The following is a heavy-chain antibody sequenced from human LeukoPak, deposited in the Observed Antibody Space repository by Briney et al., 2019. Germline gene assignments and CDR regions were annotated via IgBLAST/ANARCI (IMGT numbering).Heavy chain of an antibody. CDR3: AKSRVGYDY. D-gene: IGHD5-12*01. V-gene: IGHV3-23*01. CDR2: ISGSGGDT. J-gene: IGHJ4*02. CDR1: GFTFSSYA. Sequence: PGGSLRLSCAASGFTFSSYAMSWVRQAPGKGLEWVSVISGSGGDTDYADSVKGRFTIPRDNSKNTLYLQMNSLRAEDTAIYYCAKSRVGYDYWGQGTLVTVSS.